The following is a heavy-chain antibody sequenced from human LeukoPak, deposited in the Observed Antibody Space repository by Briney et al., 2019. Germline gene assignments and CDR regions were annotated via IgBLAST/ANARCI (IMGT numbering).Heavy chain of an antibody. J-gene: IGHJ4*02. Sequence: GGSLRLSCAASGFTFSSYSMNWVRQAPGKGLEWVSSISSSSSYIYYADSVEGRFTISRDNAKNSLYLQMNSLRAEDTAVYYCARVTDLLWFGESQHDYWGQGTLVTVSS. CDR2: ISSSSSYI. CDR3: ARVTDLLWFGESQHDY. CDR1: GFTFSSYS. D-gene: IGHD3-10*01. V-gene: IGHV3-21*01.